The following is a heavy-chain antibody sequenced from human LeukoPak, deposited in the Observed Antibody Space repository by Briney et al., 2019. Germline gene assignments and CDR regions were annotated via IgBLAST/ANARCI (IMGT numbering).Heavy chain of an antibody. D-gene: IGHD1-1*01. Sequence: ASVKVSCKASGYSFTRYGLNWVRQAPGQGLEWMGWINPNSGGTNYAQKFQGRVTMTRDTSISTAYMELSRLRSDDTAVYYCARGRTGNDYWGQGTLVTVSS. CDR3: ARGRTGNDY. J-gene: IGHJ4*02. CDR2: INPNSGGT. V-gene: IGHV1-2*02. CDR1: GYSFTRYG.